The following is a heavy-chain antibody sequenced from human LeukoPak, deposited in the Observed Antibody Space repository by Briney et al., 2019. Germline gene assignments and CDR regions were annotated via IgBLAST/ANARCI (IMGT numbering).Heavy chain of an antibody. Sequence: GGSLRLSCAASGFTFSSYSMNWVRQAPGKGLEGVSSISSSSSYIYYADSVKGRFTISRDNAKNSLYLQMNSLRAEDTAVYYCARDLPSYYDGSGSPDYWGQGTLVTVSS. CDR2: ISSSSSYI. CDR3: ARDLPSYYDGSGSPDY. CDR1: GFTFSSYS. D-gene: IGHD3-10*01. V-gene: IGHV3-21*01. J-gene: IGHJ4*02.